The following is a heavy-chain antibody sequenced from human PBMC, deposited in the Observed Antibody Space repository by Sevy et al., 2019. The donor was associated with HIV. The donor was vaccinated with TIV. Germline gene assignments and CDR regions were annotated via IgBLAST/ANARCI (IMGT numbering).Heavy chain of an antibody. CDR1: GGTFSSYA. V-gene: IGHV1-69*13. D-gene: IGHD3-22*01. J-gene: IGHJ3*02. CDR2: IIPIFGTA. Sequence: ASVKVSCKASGGTFSSYAISCVRQAPGQGLEWMGGIIPIFGTANYAQKFQGRVTITADESTSTAYMELSSLRSEDTAVYYCARDSSGYRVDAFDIWGQGTMVTVSS. CDR3: ARDSSGYRVDAFDI.